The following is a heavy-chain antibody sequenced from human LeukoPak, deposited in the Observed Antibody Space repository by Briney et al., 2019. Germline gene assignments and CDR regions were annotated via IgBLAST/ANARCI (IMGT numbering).Heavy chain of an antibody. V-gene: IGHV3-43*02. CDR1: GFTFDDYA. J-gene: IGHJ5*02. D-gene: IGHD1-26*01. CDR2: ISGDGGST. Sequence: GGSLRLSCAASGFTFDDYAMHWVRQAPGKGVEWVSLISGDGGSTFYADSVRGRFTISRDNSKNSLSLQMSSLRSEDTALYFCVRESERSGWFDHWGRGTLVTVSS. CDR3: VRESERSGWFDH.